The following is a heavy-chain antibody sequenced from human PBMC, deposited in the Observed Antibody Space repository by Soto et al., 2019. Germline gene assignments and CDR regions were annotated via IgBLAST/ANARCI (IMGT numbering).Heavy chain of an antibody. J-gene: IGHJ4*02. V-gene: IGHV3-53*04. CDR3: ARVGYDYVWGSYQFDY. Sequence: EVQLVESGGGLVQPGGSLRLSCAASGFTVSSNYMSWVRQAPGKGLEWVSVIYSGGSTYYADSVKGRFTISRHNSHNTLYLQMNSLRAEDTAVYYCARVGYDYVWGSYQFDYWGQGTLVTVSS. D-gene: IGHD3-16*01. CDR2: IYSGGST. CDR1: GFTVSSNY.